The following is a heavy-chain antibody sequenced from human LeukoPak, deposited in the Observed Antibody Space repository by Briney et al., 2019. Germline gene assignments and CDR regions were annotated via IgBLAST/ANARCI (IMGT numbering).Heavy chain of an antibody. CDR3: ARGDWLPLPYAFDH. J-gene: IGHJ4*02. V-gene: IGHV3-7*04. Sequence: GGSLRLSCVASGFIFSSYWMSWVRQAPGKGLEWVANIGRDGSEIKYVDSVKGRFSISRDNAKNSLYLQMNSLRAEDTAVYYCARGDWLPLPYAFDHWGQGTLVTVSS. D-gene: IGHD5-12*01. CDR1: GFIFSSYW. CDR2: IGRDGSEI.